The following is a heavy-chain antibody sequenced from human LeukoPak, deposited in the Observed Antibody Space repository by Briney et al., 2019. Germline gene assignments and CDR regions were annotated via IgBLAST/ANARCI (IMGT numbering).Heavy chain of an antibody. CDR3: ARDGYYVWGSYRYTRPVDY. CDR1: GDSVSSNSAA. V-gene: IGHV6-1*01. D-gene: IGHD3-16*02. J-gene: IGHJ4*02. CDR2: TYYRSKWYN. Sequence: SQTLSLTCAISGDSVSSNSAAWNWIRQSPSRGLEWLGRTYYRSKWYNDYAVSVKSRITINPDTSKNQFSLQLNSVTPEDTAVYYCARDGYYVWGSYRYTRPVDYWGQGTLVTVSS.